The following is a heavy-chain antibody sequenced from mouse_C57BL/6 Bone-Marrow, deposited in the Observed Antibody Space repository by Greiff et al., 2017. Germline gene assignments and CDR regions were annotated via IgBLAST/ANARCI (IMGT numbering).Heavy chain of an antibody. D-gene: IGHD2-5*01. CDR2: INYDGSST. V-gene: IGHV5-16*01. J-gene: IGHJ1*03. Sequence: EVKLVESEGGLVQPGSSMKLSCTASGFTFSDYYMAWVRQVPEKGLEWVANINYDGSSTYYLDSLKSRFIISRDNAKNILYLQMSSLKSEDTATYYCARDPRYSNYGYWYFDVWGTGTTVTVSS. CDR1: GFTFSDYY. CDR3: ARDPRYSNYGYWYFDV.